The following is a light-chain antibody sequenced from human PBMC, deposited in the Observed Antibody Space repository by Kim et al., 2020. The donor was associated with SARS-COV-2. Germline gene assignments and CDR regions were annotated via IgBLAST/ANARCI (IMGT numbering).Light chain of an antibody. CDR3: QQYDSTPRT. Sequence: SPGERAPHACRASQSVSTNYLSWYQQKPGQAPRLLIYGASSRATGIPDRFSGSVSGTDFTLTISRLEPEDFAVYYCQQYDSTPRTFGQGTKVDIK. J-gene: IGKJ1*01. V-gene: IGKV3-20*01. CDR1: QSVSTNY. CDR2: GAS.